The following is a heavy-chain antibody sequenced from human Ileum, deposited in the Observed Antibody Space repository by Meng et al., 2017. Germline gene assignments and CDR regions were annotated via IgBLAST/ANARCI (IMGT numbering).Heavy chain of an antibody. CDR1: GFTFSSYG. CDR3: AKDRKPDGLWPIDY. CDR2: LTTTTA. D-gene: IGHD4-17*01. V-gene: IGHV3-23*01. Sequence: GESLKISCAASGFTFSSYGINWVRQAPGKGLEWVSSLTTTTAYYAETVKGRFTITRDNSRKTLYLQMNSLRAEDTAIYYCAKDRKPDGLWPIDYWGQGTVVTVSS. J-gene: IGHJ4*02.